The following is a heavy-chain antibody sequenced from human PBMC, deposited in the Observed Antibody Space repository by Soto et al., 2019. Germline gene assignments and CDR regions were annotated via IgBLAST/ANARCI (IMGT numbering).Heavy chain of an antibody. CDR1: GGSISSGDYY. CDR3: AREAFYYGLDV. Sequence: SETLSLTCTVSGGSISSGDYYWSWIRQPPGKGLEWIGYIYNSGSNYYNPSLKSRVTISLDTSKNQFSLNLSSVTAADTAVYYCAREAFYYGLDVWGQGTTVTVSS. V-gene: IGHV4-30-4*01. J-gene: IGHJ6*02. CDR2: IYNSGSN.